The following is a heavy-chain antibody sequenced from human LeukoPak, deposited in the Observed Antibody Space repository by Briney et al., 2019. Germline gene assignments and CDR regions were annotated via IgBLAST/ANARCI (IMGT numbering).Heavy chain of an antibody. CDR1: GGSISSCCYS. D-gene: IGHD7-27*01. CDR2: INYSGST. Sequence: PSETLSLTCTVSGGSISSCCYSWGWIRQPPGKGLEWIGNINYSGSTYYNPSLKSRVTIFVDTSKNQFSLKVTSVTAADTAVYFCPRRVTRDLRRVDYWGQGTLVTVSS. CDR3: PRRVTRDLRRVDY. V-gene: IGHV4-39*01. J-gene: IGHJ4*02.